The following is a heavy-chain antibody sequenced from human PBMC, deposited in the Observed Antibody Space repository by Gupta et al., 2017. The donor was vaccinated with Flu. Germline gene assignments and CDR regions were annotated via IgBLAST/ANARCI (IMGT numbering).Heavy chain of an antibody. CDR2: ISSSRIDI. CDR3: ARDPPDWGLGNLDH. Sequence: SGFTLAEFYMCWVRQTPVNRPEWVSCISSSRIDIHYADPVKGRFTISKDAATNSSYLQMDSLKVDDTATYFCARDPPDWGLGNLDHWGQGRLVTGSS. V-gene: IGHV3-11*01. J-gene: IGHJ4*02. D-gene: IGHD7-27*01. CDR1: GFTLAEFY.